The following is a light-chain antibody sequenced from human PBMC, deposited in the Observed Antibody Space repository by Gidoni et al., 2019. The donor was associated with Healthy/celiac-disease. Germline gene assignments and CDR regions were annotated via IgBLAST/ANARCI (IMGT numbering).Light chain of an antibody. CDR3: QHYGSPWA. CDR1: PSVSSSY. J-gene: IGKJ1*01. CDR2: GAS. Sequence: EIVLTQSPGTLSWSPGERSTLSCRASPSVSSSYLAWYQQTPGQPPRLLIYGASRRSTGTPDRFSGSGSGTDFTLTISRLEPEDFAVYYCQHYGSPWAFGQGTKVEIK. V-gene: IGKV3-20*01.